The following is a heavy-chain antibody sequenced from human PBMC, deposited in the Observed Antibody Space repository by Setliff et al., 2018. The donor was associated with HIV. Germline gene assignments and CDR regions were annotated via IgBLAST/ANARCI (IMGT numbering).Heavy chain of an antibody. Sequence: GGSLRLSCAASGFTFSSYEMNWVRQAPGKGLEWVSYISSSGSTIYYADSVKGRFTISRDNAKNSLYLQMNSLRAEDTAVYFCSRDPAFPYFDYWGQGTLVTVS. V-gene: IGHV3-48*03. CDR3: SRDPAFPYFDY. J-gene: IGHJ4*02. CDR2: ISSSGSTI. CDR1: GFTFSSYE.